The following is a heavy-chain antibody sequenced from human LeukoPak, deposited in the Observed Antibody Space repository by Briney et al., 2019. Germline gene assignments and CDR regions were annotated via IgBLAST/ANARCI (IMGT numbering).Heavy chain of an antibody. D-gene: IGHD2-8*01. V-gene: IGHV5-51*01. CDR2: IYPGDSDT. Sequence: GESLKISCKASGYSFTSYWIGWVGQMPGKGLEGMGIIYPGDSDTRYSPSFQGQVTISADKSISTAYLQWSSLKASDTAKYYCARIACTNNVCYIPVQWGQGTLVTVSS. J-gene: IGHJ4*02. CDR1: GYSFTSYW. CDR3: ARIACTNNVCYIPVQ.